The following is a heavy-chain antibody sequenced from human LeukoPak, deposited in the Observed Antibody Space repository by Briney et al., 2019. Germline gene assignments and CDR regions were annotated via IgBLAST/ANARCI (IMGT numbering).Heavy chain of an antibody. CDR2: IHHSGST. Sequence: SETLSHTCAVYGGSFSGSYWSWIRQSRGKGLEWIGEIHHSGSTNYNPSLKSRVTISLDTSNNQFSLKLTSVTAADTAVYYCARSRASVATAGTFGDWGQGALVTVSS. CDR3: ARSRASVATAGTFGD. D-gene: IGHD1-1*01. CDR1: GGSFSGSY. J-gene: IGHJ4*02. V-gene: IGHV4-34*01.